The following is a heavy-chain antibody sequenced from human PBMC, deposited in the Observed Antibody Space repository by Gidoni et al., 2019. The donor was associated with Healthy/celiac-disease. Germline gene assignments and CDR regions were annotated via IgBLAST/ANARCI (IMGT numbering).Heavy chain of an antibody. J-gene: IGHJ6*02. D-gene: IGHD3-3*01. CDR1: GFTFSSYG. CDR2: ISYDGSNK. CDR3: AKEGWREWLFPATSYYYYGMDV. Sequence: QVQLVESGGGVVQPGRSLRLSCAASGFTFSSYGMHWVRQAPGKGLEWVAVISYDGSNKYYADSVKGRLTISRDNSKNTLYLQMNSLRAEDTAVYYCAKEGWREWLFPATSYYYYGMDVWGQGTTVTVSS. V-gene: IGHV3-30*18.